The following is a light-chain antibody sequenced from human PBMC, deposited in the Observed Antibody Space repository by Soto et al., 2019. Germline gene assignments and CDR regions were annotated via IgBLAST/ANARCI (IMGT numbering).Light chain of an antibody. CDR3: QQYGSFFT. CDR2: DAF. J-gene: IGKJ3*01. Sequence: EIVLTQSPGTLSLSPGERATLSCRASQSVSTSYVAWYQQKFGQAPRLLIYDAFSRATGIPDRFSASGSGTDFTLTISRLEPEDFAVYYCQQYGSFFTFGPGNKVDIK. V-gene: IGKV3-20*01. CDR1: QSVSTSY.